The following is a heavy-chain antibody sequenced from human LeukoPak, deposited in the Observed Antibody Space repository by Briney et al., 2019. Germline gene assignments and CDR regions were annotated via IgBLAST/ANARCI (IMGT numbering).Heavy chain of an antibody. V-gene: IGHV4-34*01. CDR2: INHSGST. Sequence: SETLSLTCAVYGGSFSGYYWSWIRQPPGEGLEWIGEINHSGSTNYNPSLKSRVTISVDTSKNQFSLKLSSATAADTAVYYCAREVGDTAMVTHFDYWGQGTLVTVSS. CDR3: AREVGDTAMVTHFDY. D-gene: IGHD5-18*01. J-gene: IGHJ4*02. CDR1: GGSFSGYY.